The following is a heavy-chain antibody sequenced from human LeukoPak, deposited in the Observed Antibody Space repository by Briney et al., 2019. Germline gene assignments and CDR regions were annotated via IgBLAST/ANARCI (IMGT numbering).Heavy chain of an antibody. Sequence: GGSLRLSCAASGFTFNTYAIHWVRQAPGKGLEWVAVIWYDGSNKYYADSVRGRFTISRDNSKNTLYLQMNSLRADDTAIYYCARDPSCSGGGCYYYYGMDVWGQGTTVTVSS. V-gene: IGHV3-33*01. J-gene: IGHJ6*02. CDR3: ARDPSCSGGGCYYYYGMDV. D-gene: IGHD2-15*01. CDR1: GFTFNTYA. CDR2: IWYDGSNK.